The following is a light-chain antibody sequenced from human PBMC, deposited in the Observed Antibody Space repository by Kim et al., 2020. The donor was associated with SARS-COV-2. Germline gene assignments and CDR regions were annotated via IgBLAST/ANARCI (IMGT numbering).Light chain of an antibody. CDR3: QQYNSYPLT. V-gene: IGKV1-16*02. CDR2: AAS. J-gene: IGKJ4*01. Sequence: SASVGEIVTFKCRAWQGIRNYLAWFPQKPGKAPESLLYAASSLQSGLPSKFSGSGSGTDFTLNISSLQPEDFATYYCQQYNSYPLTFGGGTKVEL. CDR1: QGIRNY.